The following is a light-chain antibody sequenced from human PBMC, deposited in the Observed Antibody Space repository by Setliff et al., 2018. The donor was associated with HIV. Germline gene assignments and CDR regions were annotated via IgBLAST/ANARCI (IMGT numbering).Light chain of an antibody. CDR2: DVS. V-gene: IGLV2-14*03. CDR1: SSDVGSYNF. Sequence: QSALTQPASVSGSPGQSITIPCSGSSSDVGSYNFVSWYQQHPGKAPQVIIYDVSRRPSGVSSRFSGSKSGNTASLTISGLQAEDQADYYCCSYTSSLTYVFGTGTKGTVL. J-gene: IGLJ1*01. CDR3: CSYTSSLTYV.